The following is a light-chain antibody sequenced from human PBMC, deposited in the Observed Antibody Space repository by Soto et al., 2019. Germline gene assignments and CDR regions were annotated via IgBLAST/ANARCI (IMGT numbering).Light chain of an antibody. Sequence: DIPMTQSPSSLSASVGDRVTITCRASESISNNLNWYQQKPGKAPKLLIYAASTLQSGVPSRFSGGGSGTDFTLIIGSLQPEDFTTYYCQQTYSTPRGAFDQGTKVEIK. J-gene: IGKJ1*01. CDR1: ESISNN. CDR3: QQTYSTPRGA. V-gene: IGKV1-39*01. CDR2: AAS.